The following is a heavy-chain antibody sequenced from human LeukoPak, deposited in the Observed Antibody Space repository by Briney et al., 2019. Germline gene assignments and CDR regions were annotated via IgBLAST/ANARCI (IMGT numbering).Heavy chain of an antibody. V-gene: IGHV3-23*01. J-gene: IGHJ4*02. CDR2: ISGSGGST. CDR3: AKAPGGGNWN. CDR1: GFTFSSYA. Sequence: TGGSLRLSCAASGFTFSSYAMSWVRQAPGKGLEWVSAISGSGGSTYYADSVKGRFTISRDNSKNTLYLQMNSLRVEDTAIYYCAKAPGGGNWNWGQGTLVTVSS. D-gene: IGHD4-23*01.